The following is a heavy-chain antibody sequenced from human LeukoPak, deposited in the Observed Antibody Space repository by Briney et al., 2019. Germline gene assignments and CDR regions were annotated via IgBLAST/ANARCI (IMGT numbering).Heavy chain of an antibody. Sequence: PSETLSLTCTVSGGSIRSSSYYWGWIRQPPGKGLEWIGTVYYSGTTSYNPSLKSRVTISVDTSKNHFSLKLSSVTAADTAVYFCARVSGHYYFYYYMDVWGKGTTVTVSS. CDR1: GGSIRSSSYY. V-gene: IGHV4-39*07. J-gene: IGHJ6*03. CDR3: ARVSGHYYFYYYMDV. CDR2: VYYSGTT.